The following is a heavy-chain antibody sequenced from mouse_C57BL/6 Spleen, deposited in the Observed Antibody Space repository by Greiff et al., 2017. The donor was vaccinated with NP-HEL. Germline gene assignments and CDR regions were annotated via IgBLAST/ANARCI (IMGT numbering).Heavy chain of an antibody. D-gene: IGHD2-3*01. V-gene: IGHV3-6*01. CDR2: ISYDGSN. J-gene: IGHJ2*01. Sequence: DVKLQESGPGLVKPSQSLSLTCSVTGYSITSGYYWNWIRQFPGNKLEWMGYISYDGSNNYNPSLKNRISITRDTSKNQFFLKLNSVTTEDTATYYCARGGPYDYFDYWGQGTTLTVSS. CDR3: ARGGPYDYFDY. CDR1: GYSITSGYY.